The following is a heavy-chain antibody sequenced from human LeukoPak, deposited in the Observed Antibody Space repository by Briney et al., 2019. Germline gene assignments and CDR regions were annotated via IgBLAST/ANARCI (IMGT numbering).Heavy chain of an antibody. Sequence: GGSLRLSCAASGFTFSSYDMHWVRQAPGKGLEWVAVIGYDGSNKFYADSVKGRFTISRDNSKSTLFLQMNSLRAEDTAVYYCARDRSQYYYGSSGYGDFDYWGQGTLVTVSS. CDR3: ARDRSQYYYGSSGYGDFDY. CDR1: GFTFSSYD. CDR2: IGYDGSNK. V-gene: IGHV3-33*08. J-gene: IGHJ4*02. D-gene: IGHD3-22*01.